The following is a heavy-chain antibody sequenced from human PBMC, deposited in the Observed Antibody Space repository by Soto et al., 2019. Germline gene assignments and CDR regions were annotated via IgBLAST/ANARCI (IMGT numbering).Heavy chain of an antibody. D-gene: IGHD1-26*01. J-gene: IGHJ4*02. V-gene: IGHV3-30*18. CDR3: AKDLWELHKRNYFDY. CDR1: GFTFSSYG. Sequence: QVQLVESGGGVVQPGRSLRLSCAASGFTFSSYGMHWVRQAPGKGLEWVAVISYDGSNKYYADSVKGRFTISRDNSKNTLYLQMNRLRAEDTAVYYCAKDLWELHKRNYFDYWGQGTLVTVSS. CDR2: ISYDGSNK.